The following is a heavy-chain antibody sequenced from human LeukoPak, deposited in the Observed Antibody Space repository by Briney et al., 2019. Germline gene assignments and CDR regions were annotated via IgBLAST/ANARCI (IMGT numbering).Heavy chain of an antibody. D-gene: IGHD2-2*01. CDR1: GGTFSSYA. J-gene: IGHJ6*03. V-gene: IGHV1-69*13. CDR3: ARVMVVPAAMPNYYYYMDV. CDR2: IIPIFGTA. Sequence: GASVKVSCKASGGTFSSYAISWVRQAPGQGLEWMGGIIPIFGTANYAQKFQGRVTITADESTSTAYMELSSLRSEDTAVYYCARVMVVPAAMPNYYYYMDVWGKGTTVTISS.